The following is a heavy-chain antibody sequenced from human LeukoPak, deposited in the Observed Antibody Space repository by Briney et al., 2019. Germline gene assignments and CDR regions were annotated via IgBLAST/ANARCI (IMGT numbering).Heavy chain of an antibody. Sequence: SVKVSFKASGGTFSSYAISWVRQAPGQGLEWMGGIIPIFGTANYAQKFQGRVTITADESTSTAYMELSSLRSEDTAVYYCARLPLRSIAVGYYGMDVWGQGTTVTVSS. CDR2: IIPIFGTA. CDR3: ARLPLRSIAVGYYGMDV. CDR1: GGTFSSYA. V-gene: IGHV1-69*13. J-gene: IGHJ6*02. D-gene: IGHD6-6*01.